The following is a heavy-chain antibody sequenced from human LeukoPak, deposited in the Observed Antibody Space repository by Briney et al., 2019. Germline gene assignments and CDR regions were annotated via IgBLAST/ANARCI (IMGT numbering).Heavy chain of an antibody. J-gene: IGHJ4*02. V-gene: IGHV1-46*01. CDR2: INPSGGST. CDR1: GYTFTSYY. CDR3: ARATEVDTAMVEIDY. D-gene: IGHD5-18*01. Sequence: ASVEVSCKASGYTFTSYYMHWVRQAPGQGLEWMGIINPSGGSTSYAQKFQGRVTMTRDTSTSTVYMELSSLRSEDTAVYYCARATEVDTAMVEIDYWGQGTLVTVSS.